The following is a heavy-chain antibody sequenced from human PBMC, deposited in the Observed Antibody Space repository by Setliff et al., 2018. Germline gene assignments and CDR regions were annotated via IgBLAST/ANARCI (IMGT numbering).Heavy chain of an antibody. CDR2: INHRGST. J-gene: IGHJ4*02. Sequence: PSETLSLTCAAYGGTFSDYYWTWIRQPPGKGLEWVGEINHRGSTNNNPSLKSRVTISIDTSKDQFSLKLSSMTAADTAVYYCARARNIAARLLDYWGQGTLVTVSS. CDR1: GGTFSDYY. CDR3: ARARNIAARLLDY. V-gene: IGHV4-34*01. D-gene: IGHD6-6*01.